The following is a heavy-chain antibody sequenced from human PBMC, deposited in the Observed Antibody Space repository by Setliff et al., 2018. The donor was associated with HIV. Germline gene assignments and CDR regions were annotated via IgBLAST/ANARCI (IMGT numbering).Heavy chain of an antibody. J-gene: IGHJ4*02. CDR3: EKFALGGHSEIESEGIYHFDS. Sequence: GGSLRLSCTASGFTFSSYAMSWVRQVPGKGLEWVSGITGSGDNTYYADNVEGRFIISRDNSHNTLYLQMNSRTAEYTAVYYCEKFALGGHSEIESEGIYHFDSWGQGTLVTVSS. CDR1: GFTFSSYA. D-gene: IGHD3-16*01. V-gene: IGHV3-23*01. CDR2: ITGSGDNT.